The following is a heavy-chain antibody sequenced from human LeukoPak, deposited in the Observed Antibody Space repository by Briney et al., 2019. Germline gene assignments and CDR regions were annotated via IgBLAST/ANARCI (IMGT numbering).Heavy chain of an antibody. Sequence: SETLSLTCAVYGGSFSGYYWSWIRQPPGKGLEWIGEINHSGSTNYNPSLKSRVTISVDTSKNQFSLKLSSVTAADTAVYYCARGNPIITFGGVIVIFDYWGQGTLVTVSS. V-gene: IGHV4-34*01. CDR2: INHSGST. D-gene: IGHD3-16*02. CDR3: ARGNPIITFGGVIVIFDY. CDR1: GGSFSGYY. J-gene: IGHJ4*02.